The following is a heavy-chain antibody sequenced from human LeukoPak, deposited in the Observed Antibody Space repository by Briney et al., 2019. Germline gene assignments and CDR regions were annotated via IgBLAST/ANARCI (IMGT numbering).Heavy chain of an antibody. Sequence: GASVKVSCKASGYSFTDYYIHWVRQAPGQGLEWVGLTHPNSGDTFYAQKFRGRVTMTRDTSINTAYMELDRLTSDDTAVYYCARDYSGSYTHWAQGTLVTVSS. CDR2: THPNSGDT. V-gene: IGHV1-2*06. D-gene: IGHD1-26*01. CDR3: ARDYSGSYTH. CDR1: GYSFTDYY. J-gene: IGHJ4*02.